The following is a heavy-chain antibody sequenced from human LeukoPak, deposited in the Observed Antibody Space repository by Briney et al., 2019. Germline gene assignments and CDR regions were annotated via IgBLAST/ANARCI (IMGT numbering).Heavy chain of an antibody. D-gene: IGHD1-26*01. CDR1: GGTFSSYA. V-gene: IGHV1-69*13. Sequence: ASVKVSCKASGGTFSSYAISWVRQAPGQGLEWMGGIIPIFGTANYAQKFQGRVTITADESTSTAYMELSSLRSEDTAVYYCARQPYSGSYYDYWGQGTLVTVSS. CDR3: ARQPYSGSYYDY. CDR2: IIPIFGTA. J-gene: IGHJ4*02.